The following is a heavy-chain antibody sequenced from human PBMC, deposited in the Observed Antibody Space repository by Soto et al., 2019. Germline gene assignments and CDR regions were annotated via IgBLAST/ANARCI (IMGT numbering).Heavy chain of an antibody. CDR1: GGSISSSSYY. Sequence: PSETLSLTWTVAGGSISSSSYYWGRIRKPPGKGLEWIGSIYYSGSTYYNPSLKSRVTISVDTSKNQFSLKLSSVTAADTAVYYCARRNRGYYFDYWGQGTLVTVSS. CDR3: ARRNRGYYFDY. CDR2: IYYSGST. V-gene: IGHV4-39*01. J-gene: IGHJ4*02.